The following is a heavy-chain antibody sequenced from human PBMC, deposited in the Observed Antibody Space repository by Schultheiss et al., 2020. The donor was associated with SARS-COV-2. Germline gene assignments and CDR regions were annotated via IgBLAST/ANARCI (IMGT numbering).Heavy chain of an antibody. CDR1: GFTFSSYW. CDR3: ARDGMAAALNYYYYYMDV. J-gene: IGHJ6*03. D-gene: IGHD2-15*01. V-gene: IGHV3-23*01. CDR2: ISGSGGST. Sequence: GESLKISCAASGFTFSSYWMSWVRQAPGKGLEWVSAISGSGGSTYYADSVKGRFTISRDNSKNTLYLQMNSLRAEDTAVYYCARDGMAAALNYYYYYMDVWGKGTTVTVSS.